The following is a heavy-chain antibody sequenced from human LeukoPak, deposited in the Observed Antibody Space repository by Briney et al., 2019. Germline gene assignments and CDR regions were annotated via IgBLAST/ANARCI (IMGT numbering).Heavy chain of an antibody. J-gene: IGHJ4*02. D-gene: IGHD2-21*02. CDR3: ARDLGEGHLAYCGGDCYSIY. CDR1: GFTFSDYY. CDR2: ISSSGSTI. V-gene: IGHV3-11*01. Sequence: GGSLRLSCAASGFTFSDYYMSWIRQAPGKGLEWVSYISSSGSTIYYADSVKGRFTISRDNAKNSLYLQMNSLRAEDTAVYYCARDLGEGHLAYCGGDCYSIYWGQGTLVTVSS.